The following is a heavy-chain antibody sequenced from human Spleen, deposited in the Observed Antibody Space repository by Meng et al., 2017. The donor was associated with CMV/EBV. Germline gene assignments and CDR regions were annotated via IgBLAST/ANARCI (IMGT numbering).Heavy chain of an antibody. Sequence: GGSLRLSCAASGFTFSNHDIHWVRQVPGEGLEWVTAIDILGDTYYSASVKGRFTISRDNAKNTLYLQMNSLSAEDTAVYYCARGDSSSSNGYYYGMDVWGQGTTVTVSS. D-gene: IGHD6-6*01. CDR1: GFTFSNHD. J-gene: IGHJ6*02. CDR2: IDILGDT. CDR3: ARGDSSSSNGYYYGMDV. V-gene: IGHV3-13*01.